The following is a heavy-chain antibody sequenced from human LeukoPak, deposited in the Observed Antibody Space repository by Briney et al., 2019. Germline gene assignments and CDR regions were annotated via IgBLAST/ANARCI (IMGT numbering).Heavy chain of an antibody. CDR2: IIPLLNIV. V-gene: IGHV1-69*04. D-gene: IGHD3-10*01. J-gene: IGHJ4*02. CDR1: GYTLTELS. CDR3: ARALWFGGEEGY. Sequence: GASVKVSCKVSGYTLTELSMHWVRQAPGQGLEWMGRIIPLLNIVDYAQKFQGRITITVDKSTSTAYMELSSLGTDDTAVYYCARALWFGGEEGYWGQGTLVTVSS.